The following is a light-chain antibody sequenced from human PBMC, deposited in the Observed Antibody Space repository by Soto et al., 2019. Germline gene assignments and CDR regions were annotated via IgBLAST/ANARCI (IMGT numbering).Light chain of an antibody. V-gene: IGLV1-40*01. CDR1: SSNIGAGYD. CDR2: GNS. Sequence: QSVLTQPPSVSGAPGQRVTISCTGSSSNIGAGYDVHWYQQLPGTAPKLLIYGNSNRPSGVPDRFSGSKSGTSASLAITGLQAEDAADYYCQSYDSSLSGSHVVFGGGTQLTVL. CDR3: QSYDSSLSGSHVV. J-gene: IGLJ2*01.